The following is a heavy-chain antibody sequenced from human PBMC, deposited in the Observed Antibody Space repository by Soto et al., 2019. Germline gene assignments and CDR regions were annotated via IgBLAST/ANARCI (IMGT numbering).Heavy chain of an antibody. CDR2: ISSSSSYI. J-gene: IGHJ6*02. Sequence: GGSLRLSCAASGFTFSSYSMNWVRQAPGKGLEWVSSISSSSSYIYYADSVKGRFTISRDNAKNSLYLQMNSLRAEDTAVYYCARDGGIAAVYYYYGMDVWGQGTTVTVSS. CDR3: ARDGGIAAVYYYYGMDV. CDR1: GFTFSSYS. D-gene: IGHD6-13*01. V-gene: IGHV3-21*01.